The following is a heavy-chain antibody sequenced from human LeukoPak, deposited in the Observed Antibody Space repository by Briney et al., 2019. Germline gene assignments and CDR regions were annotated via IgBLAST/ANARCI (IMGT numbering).Heavy chain of an antibody. Sequence: SETLSLTCAVYGGSFSGYYWSWIRQPPGKGLEWIGEINHSGSTNYNPSLKSRVTISVDTSKNQFSLKLSSVTAEDTAVYYCARDHLVVVAATLYYYYYYGMDVWGQGTTVTVSS. D-gene: IGHD2-15*01. V-gene: IGHV4-34*01. CDR1: GGSFSGYY. J-gene: IGHJ6*02. CDR3: ARDHLVVVAATLYYYYYYGMDV. CDR2: INHSGST.